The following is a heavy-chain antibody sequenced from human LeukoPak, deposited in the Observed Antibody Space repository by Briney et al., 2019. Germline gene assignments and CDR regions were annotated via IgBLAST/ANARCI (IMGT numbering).Heavy chain of an antibody. CDR2: INEDGSEK. CDR3: AKVVAWVDY. Sequence: GGSLRLSCAASGFTFSTFWMNWVRQAPGKGLEWVANINEDGSEKYYVDSVKGRFTISRDNSKNTMYLQMNSLRAEDTAVYYCAKVVAWVDYWGQGTLVTVSS. D-gene: IGHD2-15*01. CDR1: GFTFSTFW. J-gene: IGHJ4*02. V-gene: IGHV3-7*05.